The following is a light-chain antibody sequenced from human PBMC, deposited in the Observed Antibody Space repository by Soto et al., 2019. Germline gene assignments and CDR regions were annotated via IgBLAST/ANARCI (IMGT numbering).Light chain of an antibody. Sequence: EIVLTQSPGTLSLSPGERATLSCRASQSVSSSYLAWYQHKPGQAPRLLIYGASSRATGIPDRFSGSGSGTDFTLTISRLEPEDFAVYSCQQYGSSPHTFGQGTKLEI. CDR1: QSVSSSY. V-gene: IGKV3-20*01. CDR3: QQYGSSPHT. J-gene: IGKJ2*01. CDR2: GAS.